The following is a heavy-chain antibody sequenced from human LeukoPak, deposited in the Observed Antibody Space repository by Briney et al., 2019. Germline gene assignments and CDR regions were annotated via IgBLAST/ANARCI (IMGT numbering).Heavy chain of an antibody. J-gene: IGHJ3*02. V-gene: IGHV4-39*01. Sequence: PSETLSLTCTVSGGSISSNKYYWGWIRQPPGKGLEWIGNIYYSGSTYYNPSLKSRVTISVDTSKNQFSLKLSSVTAADTAVYYCATPYSGGYHGLDIWGQGTMVTVSS. CDR3: ATPYSGGYHGLDI. CDR2: IYYSGST. CDR1: GGSISSNKYY. D-gene: IGHD1-26*01.